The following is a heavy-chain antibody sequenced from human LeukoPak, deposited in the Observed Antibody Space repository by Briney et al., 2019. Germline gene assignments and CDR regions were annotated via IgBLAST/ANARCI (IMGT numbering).Heavy chain of an antibody. Sequence: VASVKVSCKASGGTFSSYAISWVRQAPGQGLEWMGGIIPIFGTANYAQKFQGRVTMTRDTSTSTVYMELSSLRSEDTAVYYCGALTFGEGYFDYWGQGTLVTVSS. J-gene: IGHJ4*02. CDR2: IIPIFGTA. D-gene: IGHD3-16*01. V-gene: IGHV1-69*05. CDR3: GALTFGEGYFDY. CDR1: GGTFSSYA.